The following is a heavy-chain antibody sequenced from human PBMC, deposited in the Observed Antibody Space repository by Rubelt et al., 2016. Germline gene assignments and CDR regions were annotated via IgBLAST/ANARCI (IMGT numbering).Heavy chain of an antibody. CDR1: GYTFISYG. J-gene: IGHJ4*02. V-gene: IGHV1-18*01. CDR2: INAYNGNT. D-gene: IGHD5-24*01. Sequence: QVQLVQSGPEVKKPGASVKVSCKASGYTFISYGISWVRQAPGQGLEWMGWINAYNGNTNYAKKLQGRVTMTTENSTGIAYMDLRGLRSYDTAWYYCSRGVETINGYWGQGTLVTVSS. CDR3: SRGVETINGY.